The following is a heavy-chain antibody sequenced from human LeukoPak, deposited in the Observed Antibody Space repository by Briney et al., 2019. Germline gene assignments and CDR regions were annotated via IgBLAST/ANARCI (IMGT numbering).Heavy chain of an antibody. CDR3: ARVSSGHNYGSWFDP. CDR1: GFTFTGYY. V-gene: IGHV1-2*02. CDR2: INPNSGGT. J-gene: IGHJ5*02. D-gene: IGHD3-10*01. Sequence: GPSVQVSCKTSGFTFTGYYIHWVRQAPGQGLEWMGLINPNSGGTNYAQKFQGRVTLTRDTSISTAYMDLSSLRSDDTSLYYCARVSSGHNYGSWFDPWGQGTLVTVSS.